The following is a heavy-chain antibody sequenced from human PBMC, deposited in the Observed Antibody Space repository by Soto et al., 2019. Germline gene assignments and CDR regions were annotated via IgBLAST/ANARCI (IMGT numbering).Heavy chain of an antibody. CDR3: ARSREFDY. CDR2: IFPSGTT. V-gene: IGHV4-30-2*01. Sequence: SETLSLTCGVSGGSLSGATYSWNWIRQPPGKGLEWIGYIFPSGTTYYNPSLKSRVTISIDVSKNQFSLSLRSLTAADTAAYYCARSREFDYWSQGTLVTVSS. J-gene: IGHJ4*02. CDR1: GGSLSGATYS.